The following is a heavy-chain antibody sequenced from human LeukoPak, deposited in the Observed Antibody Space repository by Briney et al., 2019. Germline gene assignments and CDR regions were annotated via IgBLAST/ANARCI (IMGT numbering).Heavy chain of an antibody. D-gene: IGHD3-3*01. CDR2: INHSGST. CDR3: ARQTRITIFGNNLFDP. J-gene: IGHJ5*02. CDR1: GGSFSGYY. Sequence: SETLSLTCAVYGGSFSGYYWSWIRQPPGKGLEWIGEINHSGSTNYNPSLKSRVTISVDTSKSHFSLKLSSVTAADTAVYYCARQTRITIFGNNLFDPWGQGTLVTVSS. V-gene: IGHV4-34*01.